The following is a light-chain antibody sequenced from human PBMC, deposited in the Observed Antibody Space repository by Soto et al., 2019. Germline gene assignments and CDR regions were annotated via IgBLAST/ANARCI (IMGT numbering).Light chain of an antibody. J-gene: IGKJ2*01. V-gene: IGKV3-15*01. Sequence: EIVMTQSPATLSVSPGERATLSCRASQSVGSNLAWYQQKPGQAPRLLIYGASTRATGIPARFSGSGSGTDFTLTISSLQSEDFAVYYCPQNNNWPPVYTFGQGTKLEIK. CDR3: PQNNNWPPVYT. CDR1: QSVGSN. CDR2: GAS.